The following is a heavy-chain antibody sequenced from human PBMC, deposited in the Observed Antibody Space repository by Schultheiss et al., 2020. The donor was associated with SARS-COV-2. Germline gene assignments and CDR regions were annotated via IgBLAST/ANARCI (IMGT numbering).Heavy chain of an antibody. J-gene: IGHJ5*02. V-gene: IGHV1-2*02. Sequence: ASVKVSCKASGYTFTSYYMHWVRQAPGQGLEWMGWINPNSGGTNYAQKFQGRVTMTRDTSISTAYMELSRLRSDDTAVYYCARDFYSRTNWFDPWGQGTLVNVSS. CDR3: ARDFYSRTNWFDP. CDR1: GYTFTSYY. D-gene: IGHD6-13*01. CDR2: INPNSGGT.